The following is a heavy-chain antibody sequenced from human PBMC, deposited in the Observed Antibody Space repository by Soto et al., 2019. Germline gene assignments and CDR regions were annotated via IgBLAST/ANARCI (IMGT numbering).Heavy chain of an antibody. CDR2: IYYSGST. V-gene: IGHV4-39*01. D-gene: IGHD6-19*01. CDR1: GGTVSSSSYY. J-gene: IGHJ5*02. CDR3: ARTRAVWFDP. Sequence: SETLSLTCTVSGGTVSSSSYYWGWIRQPPGKGLEWIGNIYYSGSTYYNPSLKSRVTISVDTSKNQFSLKLSSVTAADTAVYFCARTRAVWFDPWGQGTLVTVSS.